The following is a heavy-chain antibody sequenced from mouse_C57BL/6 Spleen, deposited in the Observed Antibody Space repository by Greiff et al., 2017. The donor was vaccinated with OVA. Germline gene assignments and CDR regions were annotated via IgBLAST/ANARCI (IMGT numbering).Heavy chain of an antibody. CDR3: ARDGTAQAPHYARDY. J-gene: IGHJ4*01. V-gene: IGHV5-16*01. CDR2: INYDGSST. D-gene: IGHD3-2*02. Sequence: EVHLVESEGGLVQPGSSMKLSCTASGFTFSDYYMAWVRQVPEKGLEWVANINYDGSSTYYLDSLKSRFIISRDNAKNILYLQMSSLKSEDTATYYCARDGTAQAPHYARDYWGQGTSVTVSS. CDR1: GFTFSDYY.